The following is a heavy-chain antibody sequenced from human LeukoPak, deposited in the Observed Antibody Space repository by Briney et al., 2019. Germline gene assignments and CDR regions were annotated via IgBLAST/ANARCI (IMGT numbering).Heavy chain of an antibody. V-gene: IGHV3-48*03. CDR1: GSTFSS. J-gene: IGHJ3*02. Sequence: GGSPRLSCAASGSTFSSFSTYDFNWVRQAPGKGLEWVSYISSSGGTIYYADSVKGRFTVSRDNAANSLYLQMNSLRAEDTAIYYCARDLVSGAYTFDIWGQGTVVTVSS. CDR2: ISSSGGTI. D-gene: IGHD3-16*01. CDR3: ARDLVSGAYTFDI.